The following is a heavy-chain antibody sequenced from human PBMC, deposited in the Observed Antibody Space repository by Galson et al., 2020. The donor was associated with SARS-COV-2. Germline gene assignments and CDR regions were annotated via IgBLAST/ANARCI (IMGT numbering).Heavy chain of an antibody. V-gene: IGHV3-7*02. J-gene: IGHJ4*02. Sequence: GSLKISCEASGFTFSSYWMSWVRQAPGKGLEWLANIKQDGSETYYVDSVRGRFTISRDNAKNSVFLQMSRLRVEDTAVYYCAKTISATPGDYWGQGTLVTVSS. CDR3: AKTISATPGDY. CDR1: GFTFSSYW. D-gene: IGHD2-15*01. CDR2: IKQDGSET.